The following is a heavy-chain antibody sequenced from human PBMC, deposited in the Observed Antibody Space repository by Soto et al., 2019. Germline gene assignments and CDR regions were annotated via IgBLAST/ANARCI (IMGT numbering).Heavy chain of an antibody. CDR3: ARMTFDDYFDY. Sequence: QVQLQESGPGLVKPSETLSLTCTVSGGSISSYYWSWIRQHPGKGLEWIGYIYYRGSTNYNPSLKSRATISVDTSKNQSPLKLSSVTAAHTAVYYCARMTFDDYFDYCGQGTLVTVSS. V-gene: IGHV4-59*01. CDR1: GGSISSYY. D-gene: IGHD2-21*02. CDR2: IYYRGST. J-gene: IGHJ4*02.